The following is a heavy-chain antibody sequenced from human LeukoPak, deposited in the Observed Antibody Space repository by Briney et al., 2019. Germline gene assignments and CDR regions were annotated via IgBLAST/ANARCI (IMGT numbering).Heavy chain of an antibody. Sequence: SLKVSCKTSGYTFTASSISWMRQAPGQGLEWGWWVRGHNGIKNYAQKLQSRGIMTTDTSTSTAYMELRSLRSEDTAVYYCARDTSYDFWSDPTELFNIWGQGTMVTVSS. CDR1: GYTFTASS. J-gene: IGHJ3*02. CDR3: ARDTSYDFWSDPTELFNI. D-gene: IGHD3-3*01. CDR2: VRGHNGIK. V-gene: IGHV1-18*01.